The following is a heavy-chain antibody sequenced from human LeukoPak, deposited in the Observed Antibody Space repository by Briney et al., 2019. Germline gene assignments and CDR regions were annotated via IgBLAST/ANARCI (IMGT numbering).Heavy chain of an antibody. Sequence: PGRSLRLSCAASGFTFSSYAMHWVRQAPGKGLEWVAVISYDGSNKYYADSVKGRFTISRDNSKNTLYLQMNSLRAEDTAVYYCARGAYRISWPGIDYWGQGTLVTVSS. V-gene: IGHV3-30-3*01. CDR1: GFTFSSYA. J-gene: IGHJ4*02. CDR2: ISYDGSNK. D-gene: IGHD3-16*02. CDR3: ARGAYRISWPGIDY.